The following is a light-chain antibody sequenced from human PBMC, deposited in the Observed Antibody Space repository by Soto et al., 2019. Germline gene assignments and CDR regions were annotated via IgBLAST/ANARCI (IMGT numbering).Light chain of an antibody. Sequence: IQLTQCASTLSASVGDRVTIACRASQGFXTGLDWYQNKPGKAPKILXDDASSLERGGPSRLSGSGSGTEFTLTITRLHHHYFAIYYCQQYKTDFWTFGQGTKVDIK. CDR3: QQYKTDFWT. V-gene: IGKV1-5*01. J-gene: IGKJ1*01. CDR2: DAS. CDR1: QGFXTG.